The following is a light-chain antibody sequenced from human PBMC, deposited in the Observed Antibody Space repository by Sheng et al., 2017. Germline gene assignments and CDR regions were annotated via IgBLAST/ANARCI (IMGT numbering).Light chain of an antibody. CDR1: QNVDND. CDR2: GAS. Sequence: EIVMTQSPATLSVSPGDRATLSCRASQNVDNDLAWYQQKPGQAPRLLISGASTRATGVPDRFSGSGAGTEFTLTISSLQSEDFAVYYCQQYKDWPPVTFGQGTKVEIK. CDR3: QQYKDWPPVT. J-gene: IGKJ2*01. V-gene: IGKV3-15*01.